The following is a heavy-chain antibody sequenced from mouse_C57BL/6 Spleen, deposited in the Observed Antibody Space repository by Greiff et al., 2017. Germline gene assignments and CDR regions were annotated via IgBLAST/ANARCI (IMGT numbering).Heavy chain of an antibody. V-gene: IGHV14-4*01. CDR3: TTKAPYAMDY. CDR2: IDPENGDT. Sequence: LQESGAELVRPGASVKLSCTASGFNIKDDYMHWVKQRPEQGLEWIGWIDPENGDTEYASKFQGKATITADTSSNTAYLQLSSLTSEDTAVYYCTTKAPYAMDYWGQGTSVTVSS. CDR1: GFNIKDDY. J-gene: IGHJ4*01.